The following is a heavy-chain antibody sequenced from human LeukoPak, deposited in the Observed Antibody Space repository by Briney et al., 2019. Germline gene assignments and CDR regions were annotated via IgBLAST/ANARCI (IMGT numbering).Heavy chain of an antibody. V-gene: IGHV3-74*01. CDR1: GFTFGDYA. CDR3: ARGTKWY. Sequence: GGSLRLSCTASGFTFGDYAMSWVRQAPGKGLVWVSRINSDGSSTSYADSVKGRFTISRDNAKNTLYLQMNSLRAEDTAVYYCARGTKWYWGQGTLVTVSS. D-gene: IGHD1-14*01. CDR2: INSDGSST. J-gene: IGHJ4*02.